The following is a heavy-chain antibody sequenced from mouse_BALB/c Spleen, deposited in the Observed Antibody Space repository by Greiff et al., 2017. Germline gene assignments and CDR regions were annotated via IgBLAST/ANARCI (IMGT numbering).Heavy chain of an antibody. CDR1: GFTFSDFY. J-gene: IGHJ1*01. CDR3: ARDAWGYWYFDV. V-gene: IGHV7-1*02. CDR2: SRNKANDYTT. Sequence: EVKLMESGGGLVQPGGSLRLSCATSGFTFSDFYMEWVRQPPGKRLEWIAASRNKANDYTTEYSASVKGRFIVSRDTSKSILYLQMNALRAEDTAIYYCARDAWGYWYFDVWGAGTTVTVSS.